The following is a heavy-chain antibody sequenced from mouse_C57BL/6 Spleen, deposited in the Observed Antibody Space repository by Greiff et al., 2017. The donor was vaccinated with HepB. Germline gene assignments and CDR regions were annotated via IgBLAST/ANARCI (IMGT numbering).Heavy chain of an antibody. CDR2: ISWDDDK. D-gene: IGHD3-1*01. Sequence: QVQLKESGPGILQSSQTLSLTCSFSGFSLSTSGMGVSWIRQPSGKGLELLAHISWDDDKRYKPSLKSRLTISKDTSKNQVFLKITSVDTADTATFYCARGLYYFDYWGQGTTLTFSS. CDR3: ARGLYYFDY. V-gene: IGHV8-12*01. CDR1: GFSLSTSGMG. J-gene: IGHJ2*01.